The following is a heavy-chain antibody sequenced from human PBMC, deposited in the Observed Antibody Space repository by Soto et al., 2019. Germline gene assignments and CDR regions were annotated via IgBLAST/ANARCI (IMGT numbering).Heavy chain of an antibody. J-gene: IGHJ4*02. CDR3: AKVAWRITMNKNYFDY. CDR1: GFTVSSNY. V-gene: IGHV3-53*05. Sequence: GGSLRLSCAASGFTVSSNYMSWVRQAPGKGLEWVSVIYSGGSTYYAGSVKGRFTISRDNSKNTLYLQMNSLRAEDTAVYYCAKVAWRITMNKNYFDYWGQGTLVTVSS. CDR2: IYSGGST. D-gene: IGHD3-22*01.